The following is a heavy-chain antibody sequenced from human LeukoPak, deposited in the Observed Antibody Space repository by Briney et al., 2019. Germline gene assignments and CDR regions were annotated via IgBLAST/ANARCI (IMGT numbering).Heavy chain of an antibody. CDR1: GGSFSGYY. CDR3: ARDTVEMATTNDYYFDY. J-gene: IGHJ4*02. D-gene: IGHD5-24*01. CDR2: IYYSGST. V-gene: IGHV4-59*08. Sequence: SETLSLTCAVHGGSFSGYYWSWIRQPPGKGLEWIGYIYYSGSTNYNPSLKSRVTISVDTSKNQVSLKLSSVTAADTAVYYCARDTVEMATTNDYYFDYWGQGTLVTVSS.